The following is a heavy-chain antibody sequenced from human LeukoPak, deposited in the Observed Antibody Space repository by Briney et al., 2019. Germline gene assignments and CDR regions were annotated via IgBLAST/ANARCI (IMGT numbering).Heavy chain of an antibody. D-gene: IGHD1-20*01. CDR1: GGSFSGYY. CDR3: ARGRRTRITGTRRFDP. J-gene: IGHJ5*02. CDR2: INHSGST. Sequence: SETLSLTCAVYGGSFSGYYWSWIRQPPGKGLEWIGEINHSGSTNYNPSLKSRVTISVDTSKNQFSLKLSSVTAADTAVYYCARGRRTRITGTRRFDPWGQGTLVTVSS. V-gene: IGHV4-34*01.